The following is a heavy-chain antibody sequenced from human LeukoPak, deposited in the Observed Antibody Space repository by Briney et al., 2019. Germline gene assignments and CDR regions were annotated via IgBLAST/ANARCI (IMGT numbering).Heavy chain of an antibody. CDR3: ARDRSIAVAGKVGTYYYYYYYMDV. CDR1: GFTFSSYS. J-gene: IGHJ6*03. Sequence: GGSLRLSCAASGFTFSSYSMNWVRQAPGKGLEWVSSISSSSSYIYYADSVKGRFTISRDSAKNSLYLQMNSLRAEDTAVYYCARDRSIAVAGKVGTYYYYYYYMDVWGKGTTVTVSS. V-gene: IGHV3-21*01. CDR2: ISSSSSYI. D-gene: IGHD6-19*01.